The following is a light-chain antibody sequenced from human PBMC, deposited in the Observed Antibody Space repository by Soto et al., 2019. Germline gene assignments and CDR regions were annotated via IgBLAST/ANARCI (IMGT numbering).Light chain of an antibody. CDR3: HQYTGSPFA. J-gene: IGKJ4*02. CDR1: QSVTNNY. CDR2: RAS. V-gene: IGKV3-20*01. Sequence: EILLTQSPGTLSLSPGERATLSCRASQSVTNNYLAWYQHKPGQAPRLLIFRASSRATGIPDRFSGSGSGTSFTLTISRLEPEDFAVYYCHQYTGSPFAFGGGTEVEI.